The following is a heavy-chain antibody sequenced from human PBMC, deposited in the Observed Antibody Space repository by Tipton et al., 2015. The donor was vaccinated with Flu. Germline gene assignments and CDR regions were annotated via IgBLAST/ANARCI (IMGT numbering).Heavy chain of an antibody. J-gene: IGHJ4*02. Sequence: GLVKPSQTLSLTCTVSGGSISSGGFHWGWIRQSPGKGLEWIGTIYHSGSTYYNPSLESRVTMSVDTSKNQFYLTLNSVTAADTAVYYCARRGGGSGTYYNGYFDYWGQGTLVTVSS. CDR2: IYHSGST. CDR3: ARRGGGSGTYYNGYFDY. CDR1: GGSISSGGFH. D-gene: IGHD3-10*01. V-gene: IGHV4-39*01.